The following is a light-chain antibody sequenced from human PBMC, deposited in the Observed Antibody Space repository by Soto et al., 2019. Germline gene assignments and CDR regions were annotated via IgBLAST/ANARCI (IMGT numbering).Light chain of an antibody. V-gene: IGKV3-20*01. CDR3: QQYGSSPWT. CDR1: QSVSSY. CDR2: DAS. J-gene: IGKJ1*01. Sequence: EIVLTQSPATLSLSPGEIATLSFSASQSVSSYLAWYQQKPGQAPRLLIYDASSRATGIPERFSGSGSGTDFTLTISRLEPEDFAVYHCQQYGSSPWTFGQGTKVDIK.